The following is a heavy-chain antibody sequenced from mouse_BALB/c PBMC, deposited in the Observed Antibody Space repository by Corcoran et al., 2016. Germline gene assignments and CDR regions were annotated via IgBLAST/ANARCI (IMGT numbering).Heavy chain of an antibody. CDR2: ILPGSGST. Sequence: QVQLQQSGAELMKPGASVKISCKATGYTFSSYWIEWVKQRPGHGLEWIGEILPGSGSTNYNEKFKGKATFTADTSSNTAYMQLSSLTSEDSAVYYCARYDYDWYFDVWGAGTTVTVS. CDR1: GYTFSSYW. J-gene: IGHJ1*01. V-gene: IGHV1-9*01. D-gene: IGHD2-4*01. CDR3: ARYDYDWYFDV.